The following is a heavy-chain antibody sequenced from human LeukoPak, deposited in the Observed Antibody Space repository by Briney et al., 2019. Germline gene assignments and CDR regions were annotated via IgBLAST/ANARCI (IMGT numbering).Heavy chain of an antibody. CDR3: AKVEEGGSVSYYPYFGY. V-gene: IGHV3-23*01. CDR1: GFTFSSYA. D-gene: IGHD3-10*01. Sequence: GGSLRLSCAASGFTFSSYAMSWVRQAPGKGLEWVSAISGSGGSTYYADSVKGRFTISRDNSKNTLYLQMNSLRAEDTAVYYCAKVEEGGSVSYYPYFGYWGQGTLVTVSS. J-gene: IGHJ4*02. CDR2: ISGSGGST.